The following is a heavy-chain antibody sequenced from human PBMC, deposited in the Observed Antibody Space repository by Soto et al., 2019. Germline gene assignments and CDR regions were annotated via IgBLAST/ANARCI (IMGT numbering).Heavy chain of an antibody. CDR2: ISSTSTYI. CDR1: GFKFRTYT. D-gene: IGHD3-22*01. V-gene: IGHV3-21*06. J-gene: IGHJ4*02. Sequence: GGSLRLSCAASGFKFRTYTMNWVRQAPGKGLEWLSSISSTSTYIYYADSVKGRFTTSRDSAENSLYLQMNSLRAEDTAVYYCARDTDSSGYYYFDYWGQGTLVTVSS. CDR3: ARDTDSSGYYYFDY.